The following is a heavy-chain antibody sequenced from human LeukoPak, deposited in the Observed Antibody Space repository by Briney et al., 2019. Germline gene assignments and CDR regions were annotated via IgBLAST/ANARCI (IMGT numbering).Heavy chain of an antibody. CDR3: ARDKSAYSSGWYRGWSHYGMDV. Sequence: GGSLRLSCAASGFTFSSYAMHWVRQAPGKGLEGVAVISYDGSNKYYADSVKGRFTISRDNSKNTLYLQMNSLRAEDTAVYYCARDKSAYSSGWYRGWSHYGMDVWGQGTTVTVSS. CDR1: GFTFSSYA. J-gene: IGHJ6*02. V-gene: IGHV3-30-3*01. CDR2: ISYDGSNK. D-gene: IGHD6-19*01.